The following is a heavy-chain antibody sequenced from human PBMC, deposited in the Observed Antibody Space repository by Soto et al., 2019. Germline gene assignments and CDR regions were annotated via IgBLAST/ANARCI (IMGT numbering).Heavy chain of an antibody. CDR1: GYTFTGYY. J-gene: IGHJ6*02. D-gene: IGHD3-10*01. V-gene: IGHV1-2*02. CDR2: INPNSGGT. Sequence: ASVKVSCKASGYTFTGYYMHWVRQAPRQGLEWMGWINPNSGGTNYAQKFQGRVTMTRDTSISTAYMELSRLRSDDTAVYYCASTTGSGSYSAPYYYGMDVWGQGTTVTVSS. CDR3: ASTTGSGSYSAPYYYGMDV.